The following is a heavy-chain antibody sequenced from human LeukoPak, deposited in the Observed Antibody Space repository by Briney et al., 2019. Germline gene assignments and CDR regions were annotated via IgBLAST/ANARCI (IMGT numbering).Heavy chain of an antibody. V-gene: IGHV1-18*01. J-gene: IGHJ4*02. CDR3: ARITGTTDHFDY. Sequence: ASVKVSCKASGYTFTSYDINWVRQATGQGLEWMGWISAYNGNTNYAQKLQGRVTMTTDTSTSTAYMELRSLRSDDTAVYYCARITGTTDHFDYWGQGTLVTVSS. CDR2: ISAYNGNT. CDR1: GYTFTSYD. D-gene: IGHD1-7*01.